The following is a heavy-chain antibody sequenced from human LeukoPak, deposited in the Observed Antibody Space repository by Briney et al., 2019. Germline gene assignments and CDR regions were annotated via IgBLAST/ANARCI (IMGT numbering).Heavy chain of an antibody. J-gene: IGHJ4*02. CDR2: IYHSGST. Sequence: SQTLSLTCTVSGGSINSCYWSWIRQPPGKGLEWVGYIYHSGSTNYNPSLKSRVTISVDTSKNQFSLKLSSVTAADTAVYYCARQGGYSSGWSYWGQGTLVTVSS. D-gene: IGHD6-19*01. CDR3: ARQGGYSSGWSY. CDR1: GGSINSCY. V-gene: IGHV4-59*08.